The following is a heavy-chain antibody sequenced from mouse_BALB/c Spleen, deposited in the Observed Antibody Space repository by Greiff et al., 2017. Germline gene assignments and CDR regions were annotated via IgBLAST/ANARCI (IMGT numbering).Heavy chain of an antibody. J-gene: IGHJ3*01. V-gene: IGHV5-6-3*01. Sequence: EVMLVESGGGLVQPGGSLKLSCAASGFTFSSYGMSWVRQTPDKRLELVATINSNGGSTYYPDSVKGRFTISRDNAKNTLYLQMSSLKSEDTAMYYCARNWDGFAYWGQGTLVTVSA. CDR1: GFTFSSYG. CDR3: ARNWDGFAY. CDR2: INSNGGST. D-gene: IGHD4-1*01.